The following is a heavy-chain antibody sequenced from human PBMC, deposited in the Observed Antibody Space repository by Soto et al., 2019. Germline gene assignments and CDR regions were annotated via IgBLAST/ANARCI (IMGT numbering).Heavy chain of an antibody. J-gene: IGHJ5*02. CDR3: ARSRRRITMIVVVIKGANWFDP. V-gene: IGHV4-34*01. D-gene: IGHD3-22*01. CDR2: INHSGST. Sequence: SETLSLTCAVYGGSFSGYYRSWIRQPPGKGLEWIGEINHSGSTNYNPSLKSRVTISVYTSKNQFSLKLSSVTAADTAVYYCARSRRRITMIVVVIKGANWFDPWGQGTLVTVSS. CDR1: GGSFSGYY.